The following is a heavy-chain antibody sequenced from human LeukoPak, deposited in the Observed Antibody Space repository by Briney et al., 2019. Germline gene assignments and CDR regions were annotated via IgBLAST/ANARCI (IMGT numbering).Heavy chain of an antibody. J-gene: IGHJ5*02. V-gene: IGHV3-23*01. Sequence: GGSLRLSCATSGFIFSSYAMIWVRQAPGKGLEWVSTISGRVSGSGVTTYYADSVKGRFTISRDNSKNMLSLQMNALRAEDTAVYYRAKGLRTDTWFDPWGQGTLVTVSS. D-gene: IGHD2-21*02. CDR3: AKGLRTDTWFDP. CDR2: ISGRVSGSGVTT. CDR1: GFIFSSYA.